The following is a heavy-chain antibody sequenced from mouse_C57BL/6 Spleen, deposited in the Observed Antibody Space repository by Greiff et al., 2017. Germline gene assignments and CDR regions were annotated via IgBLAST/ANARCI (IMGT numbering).Heavy chain of an antibody. J-gene: IGHJ2*01. D-gene: IGHD3-1*01. Sequence: VQLQQSGPELVKPGASVKISCKASGYAFSSSWMNWVKQRPGQGLEWIGRIYPGDGDTNYNGKFKGKATLTADTSSSTAYMPLSSLPSEDSAVYFGARGLPGFDDWGQGTTLTVSS. CDR1: GYAFSSSW. CDR3: ARGLPGFDD. V-gene: IGHV1-82*01. CDR2: IYPGDGDT.